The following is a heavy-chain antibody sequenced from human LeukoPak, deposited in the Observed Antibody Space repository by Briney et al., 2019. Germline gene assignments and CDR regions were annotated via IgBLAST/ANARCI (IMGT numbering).Heavy chain of an antibody. D-gene: IGHD6-6*01. J-gene: IGHJ4*02. V-gene: IGHV3-48*01. CDR1: GFTFDDHG. CDR2: ISSSSSTI. Sequence: GGSLRLSCAASGFTFDDHGMNWVRQAPGKGLEWVSYISSSSSTIYYADSVKGRFTISRDNVKNSLYLQMNSLRAEDTAVYYCAKSSIAARPVDYWGQGTLVTVSS. CDR3: AKSSIAARPVDY.